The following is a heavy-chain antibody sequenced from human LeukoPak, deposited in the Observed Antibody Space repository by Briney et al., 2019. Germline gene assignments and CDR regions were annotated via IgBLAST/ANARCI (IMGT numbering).Heavy chain of an antibody. J-gene: IGHJ4*02. V-gene: IGHV3-7*01. Sequence: GGSLRLSCAASRFSFTGYWMTWVRQAPGKGLEWVARLHPDGSGRNYVGSVEGRFTVFGDNAKSSLFLQMHSLRVEDTAVYYCARGGYSFDYLGQGTLVTVSS. D-gene: IGHD5-12*01. CDR3: ARGGYSFDY. CDR1: RFSFTGYW. CDR2: LHPDGSGR.